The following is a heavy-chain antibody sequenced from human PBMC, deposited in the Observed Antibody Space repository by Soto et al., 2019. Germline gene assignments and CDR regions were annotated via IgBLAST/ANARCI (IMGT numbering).Heavy chain of an antibody. D-gene: IGHD3-10*01. V-gene: IGHV4-59*01. CDR2: IYYSGST. Sequence: PSETLSLTCTVSGGSISSYYWSWVRQPPGKGLEWIGYIYYSGSTNYNASLKSRVTISVDTSKNQFSLKLSSVTAADTAVYYCASTAGSFVDYWGQGTLVTVSS. CDR3: ASTAGSFVDY. J-gene: IGHJ4*02. CDR1: GGSISSYY.